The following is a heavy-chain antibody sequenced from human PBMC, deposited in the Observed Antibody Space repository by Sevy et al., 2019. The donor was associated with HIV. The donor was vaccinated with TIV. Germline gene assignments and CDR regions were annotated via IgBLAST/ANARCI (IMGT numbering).Heavy chain of an antibody. V-gene: IGHV3-21*01. D-gene: IGHD2-15*01. CDR2: ISSSSSYI. Sequence: GGFLRLSCAASGFTFSSYSMNWVRQAPGKGREWVSSISSSSSYIYYADSVKGRFTISRDNAKSSLYLQMNSLRAEDTAVNYCARDIICRGGSCRRDGYNLWGQGTLVTVSS. CDR1: GFTFSSYS. CDR3: ARDIICRGGSCRRDGYNL. J-gene: IGHJ4*02.